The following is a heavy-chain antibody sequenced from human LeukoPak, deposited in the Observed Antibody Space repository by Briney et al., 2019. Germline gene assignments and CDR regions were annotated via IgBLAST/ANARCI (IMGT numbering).Heavy chain of an antibody. CDR1: GYTFTSYY. Sequence: ASVKVSCKASGYTFTSYYMHWVRQAPGQGLEWMGIINPSGGSTSYAQKFQGRVTMTRDMSTSTVYMELSSLRSEDTAVYYCARVPRYSGGWYAPFDYWGQGTLVTVSS. J-gene: IGHJ4*02. V-gene: IGHV1-46*01. CDR3: ARVPRYSGGWYAPFDY. D-gene: IGHD6-19*01. CDR2: INPSGGST.